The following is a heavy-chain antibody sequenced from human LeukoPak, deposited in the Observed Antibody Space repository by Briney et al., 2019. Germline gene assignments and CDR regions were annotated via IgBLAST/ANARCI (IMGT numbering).Heavy chain of an antibody. J-gene: IGHJ4*02. CDR2: ISPNSGGT. CDR1: GYSFNDYY. V-gene: IGHV1-2*02. CDR3: ARNYGGTSKYFDY. D-gene: IGHD4-23*01. Sequence: ASVKVSCKASGYSFNDYYIHWVRLAPGQGLEWMGWISPNSGGTNYAQNFQGRVTMTRDTSITTAYMELSGLTPDDTALYYCARNYGGTSKYFDYWGQGTLVTVSS.